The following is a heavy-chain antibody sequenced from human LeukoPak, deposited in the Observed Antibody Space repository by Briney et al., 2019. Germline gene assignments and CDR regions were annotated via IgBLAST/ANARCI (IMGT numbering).Heavy chain of an antibody. V-gene: IGHV4-38-2*01. J-gene: IGHJ4*02. D-gene: IGHD2-2*01. Sequence: SETLSLTCAVSGYSISSGYYCGWIRQAPGKGLEWIGSIYHSGSTYYNPSLKSRVTISVDTSKNQFSLKLSSVTAADTAVYYCARLWRSSTSCRDWGQGTLVTVSS. CDR1: GYSISSGYY. CDR2: IYHSGST. CDR3: ARLWRSSTSCRD.